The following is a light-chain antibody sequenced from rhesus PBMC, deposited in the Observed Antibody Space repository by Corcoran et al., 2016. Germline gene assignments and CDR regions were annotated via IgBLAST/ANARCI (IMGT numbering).Light chain of an antibody. CDR1: TDAVTSGNY. J-gene: IGLJ1*01. CDR3: LLNYSGTYI. V-gene: IGLV7-71*01. CDR2: NTN. Sequence: QSVVTQSPSLTVSPGGTVTLTCASSTDAVTSGNYPTWFQQKPGQAPRGLIYNTNSKNYWTPARFSGSLAGGKAALTLSGADPEDEDEYYCLLNYSGTYIFGAGTRLTVL.